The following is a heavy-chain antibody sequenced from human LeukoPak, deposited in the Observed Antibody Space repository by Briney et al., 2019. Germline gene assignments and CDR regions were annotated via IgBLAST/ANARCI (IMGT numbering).Heavy chain of an antibody. CDR2: ISAYNGNT. Sequence: ASVKVSCKASGYTFTSYGISWVRQAPGQGLEWMGWISAYNGNTNYAQKLQGRVTMTTDTSTSTAYMELRSLISDDTAVYYCARFSIAVAGTFFDYWGQGTLVTVSS. CDR3: ARFSIAVAGTFFDY. V-gene: IGHV1-18*01. D-gene: IGHD6-19*01. J-gene: IGHJ4*02. CDR1: GYTFTSYG.